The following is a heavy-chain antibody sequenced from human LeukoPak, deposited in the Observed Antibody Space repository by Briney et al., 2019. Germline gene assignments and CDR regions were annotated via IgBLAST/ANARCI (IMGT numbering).Heavy chain of an antibody. V-gene: IGHV4-59*01. J-gene: IGHJ4*02. CDR1: GGSISSYY. D-gene: IGHD3-22*01. CDR3: ARVKSYYDSSGYYLRGYYFDY. Sequence: SETLSLTCTVSGGSISSYYWSWIRQPPGKGLEWIGYIYYSGGTNYNPSLKSRVTISVDTSKNQFSLKLSSVTAADTAVYYCARVKSYYDSSGYYLRGYYFDYWGQGTLVTVSS. CDR2: IYYSGGT.